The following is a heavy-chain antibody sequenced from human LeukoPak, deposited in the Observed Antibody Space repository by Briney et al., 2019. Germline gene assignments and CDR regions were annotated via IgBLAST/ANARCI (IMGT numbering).Heavy chain of an antibody. J-gene: IGHJ3*02. V-gene: IGHV3-7*01. CDR2: IKQDGSEK. Sequence: GGSLRLSCAASGFTFSSYWMSWVRQAPGKGLEWVANIKQDGSEKYYVDSVKGRFTVSRVNAKNSLYLQMNSLRAEDTAVYYCARGRVGQWLVDAFDIWGLGTMVTVSS. D-gene: IGHD6-19*01. CDR3: ARGRVGQWLVDAFDI. CDR1: GFTFSSYW.